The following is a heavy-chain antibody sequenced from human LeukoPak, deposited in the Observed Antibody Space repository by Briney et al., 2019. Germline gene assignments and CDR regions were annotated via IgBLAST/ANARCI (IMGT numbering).Heavy chain of an antibody. D-gene: IGHD4-23*01. J-gene: IGHJ3*02. Sequence: GGSLRLSCAASGFTFSDYYMSWIRQAPGKGLEWVSYISGGGSTIYYADSVKGRFTISRDNAKNSLYLQMNSLRAEDTAVYYCANLVGGGGNSVRGLAFDIWGQGTKVSVSS. CDR1: GFTFSDYY. V-gene: IGHV3-11*04. CDR3: ANLVGGGGNSVRGLAFDI. CDR2: ISGGGSTI.